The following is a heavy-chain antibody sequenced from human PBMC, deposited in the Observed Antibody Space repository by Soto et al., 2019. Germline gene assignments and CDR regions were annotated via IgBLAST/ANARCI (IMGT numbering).Heavy chain of an antibody. D-gene: IGHD2-8*01. J-gene: IGHJ4*02. CDR1: GGSISSGGYY. CDR2: IYYCGST. V-gene: IGHV4-31*03. Sequence: SETLSLTCTLSGGSISSGGYYWSWIRQHPGKGLERIGYIYYCGSTYYNRSLKSRVTISVDTSKNQFSLKLSSVTAEDTAVYYCAGLGYCTNGVCSYFDYWGQGTLVTVSS. CDR3: AGLGYCTNGVCSYFDY.